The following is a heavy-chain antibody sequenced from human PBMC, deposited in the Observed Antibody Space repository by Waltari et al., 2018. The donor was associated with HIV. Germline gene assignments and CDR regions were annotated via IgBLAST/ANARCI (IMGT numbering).Heavy chain of an antibody. J-gene: IGHJ6*02. CDR1: GFTFSTSN. D-gene: IGHD3-3*01. V-gene: IGHV3-21*02. Sequence: EVQLVESGGDLVKPGGSLRLACAASGFTFSTSNMHWVRQATGKGLEWISSISSSTTYKNYAESVKGRFTISRDNAKKSLYLQMNSLRAEDTAVYYCARDWSAYDEPDYYYAMDVWGQGTTVTVSS. CDR2: ISSSTTYK. CDR3: ARDWSAYDEPDYYYAMDV.